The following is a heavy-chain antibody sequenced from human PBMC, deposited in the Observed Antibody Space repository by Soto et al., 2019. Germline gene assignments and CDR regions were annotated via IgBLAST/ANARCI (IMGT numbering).Heavy chain of an antibody. CDR2: IDPSDSYT. V-gene: IGHV5-10-1*03. CDR1: GYSFTSYW. D-gene: IGHD2-2*01. Sequence: EVQLVQSGAEVKKPGESLRISCKGSGYSFTSYWISWVRQMPGKGLEWMGRIDPSDSYTNYSPSFQGHVTISADKSISTAYLQWGSLKASDTAMYYCARLKGYCSSTSCYRSRFDPWGQGTLVTVSS. J-gene: IGHJ5*02. CDR3: ARLKGYCSSTSCYRSRFDP.